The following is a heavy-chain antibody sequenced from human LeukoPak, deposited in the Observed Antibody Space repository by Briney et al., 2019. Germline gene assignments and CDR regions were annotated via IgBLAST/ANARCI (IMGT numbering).Heavy chain of an antibody. CDR2: INPNSGGT. J-gene: IGHJ6*02. Sequence: ASVTVSCKASGYTFTGYYMHWVRQAPGQGLEWMGWINPNSGGTNYAQKFRGRVTMTRDTSISTAYMELSRLRSDDTAVYYCATTTFYYYYGMDVWGQGTTVTVSS. CDR1: GYTFTGYY. V-gene: IGHV1-2*02. D-gene: IGHD2-2*01. CDR3: ATTTFYYYYGMDV.